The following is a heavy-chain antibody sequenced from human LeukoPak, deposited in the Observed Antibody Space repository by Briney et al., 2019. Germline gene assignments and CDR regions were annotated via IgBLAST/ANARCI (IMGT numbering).Heavy chain of an antibody. CDR2: ISGSGGDT. D-gene: IGHD1-26*01. CDR3: AKANKWESDY. CDR1: GFTFSTYA. V-gene: IGHV3-23*01. Sequence: GGSLRLSCAASGFTFSTYAKTWVRQAPGKGLEWVSGISGSGGDTYYADSEKGRFTISRDNSKNTLYLQMNSLRVEDTAVYYCAKANKWESDYWGQGTLVTVPS. J-gene: IGHJ4*02.